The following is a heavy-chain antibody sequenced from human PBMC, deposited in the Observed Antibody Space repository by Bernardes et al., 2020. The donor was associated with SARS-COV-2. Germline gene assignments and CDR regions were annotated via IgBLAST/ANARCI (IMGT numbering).Heavy chain of an antibody. D-gene: IGHD2-15*01. J-gene: IGHJ5*02. CDR3: ARDRDRRYWFDP. Sequence: SVKVSCKASGGTFSSYTISWVRQAPGQGLEWMGRIIPILGIANYAQKFQGRVTITADKSTSTAYMELSSLRSEDTAVYYCARDRDRRYWFDPWGQGTLVTVSS. CDR2: IIPILGIA. V-gene: IGHV1-69*04. CDR1: GGTFSSYT.